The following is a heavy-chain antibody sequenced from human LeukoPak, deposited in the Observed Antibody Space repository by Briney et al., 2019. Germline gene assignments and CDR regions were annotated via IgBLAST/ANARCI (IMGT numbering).Heavy chain of an antibody. CDR3: ARDLRALRLSIAVPDY. CDR1: GFTFSSYS. CDR2: ISSSSSYI. D-gene: IGHD6-19*01. V-gene: IGHV3-21*01. J-gene: IGHJ4*02. Sequence: GSLRLSCAASGFTFSSYSMNWVRQAPGKGPEWVSSISSSSSYIYYADSVKGRFTVSRDNAKNSLYLQMNSLRAEDTAVYYCARDLRALRLSIAVPDYWGQGTLVTVSS.